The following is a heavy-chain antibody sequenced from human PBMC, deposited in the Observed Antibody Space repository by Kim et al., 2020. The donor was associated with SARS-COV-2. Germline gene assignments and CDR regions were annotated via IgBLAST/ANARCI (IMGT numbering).Heavy chain of an antibody. CDR2: ISWNSGSI. Sequence: GGSLRLSCAASGFTFDDYAMHWVRQAPGKGLEWVSGISWNSGSIGYADSVKGRFTISRDNAKNSLYLQMNSLRAEYTALYYCAKDMAYYYGMDVWGQGTTVTVSS. CDR3: AKDMAYYYGMDV. CDR1: GFTFDDYA. V-gene: IGHV3-9*01. J-gene: IGHJ6*02.